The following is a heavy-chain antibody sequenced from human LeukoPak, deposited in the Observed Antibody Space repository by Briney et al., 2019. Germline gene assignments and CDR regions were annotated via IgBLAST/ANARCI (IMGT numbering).Heavy chain of an antibody. D-gene: IGHD3-16*01. Sequence: PGGSLRLSCAASGFTVSGTHMSWVRQAPGKGLEWVSAMYTGGTTYYADSVKGRFTISRDNSRNTLFLHMNSLRADDTAVSYCAKDEATSGGGLASWGQGTLVTVSS. CDR3: AKDEATSGGGLAS. J-gene: IGHJ4*02. V-gene: IGHV3-53*01. CDR2: MYTGGTT. CDR1: GFTVSGTH.